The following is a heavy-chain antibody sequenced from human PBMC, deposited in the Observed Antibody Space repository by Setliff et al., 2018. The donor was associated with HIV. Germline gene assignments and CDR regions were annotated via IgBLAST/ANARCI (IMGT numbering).Heavy chain of an antibody. Sequence: SETLSLTCTVSGGSIRSYYWSWIRQPPGKGLEWVGYIYYSGSTNYNPSLKSRVTISVDTSKNQFSLKLSSVTAADTAVYYCAKPYYDISGYYFYYFDYWGQGTLVTVSS. V-gene: IGHV4-59*01. CDR1: GGSIRSYY. D-gene: IGHD3-22*01. CDR2: IYYSGST. CDR3: AKPYYDISGYYFYYFDY. J-gene: IGHJ4*02.